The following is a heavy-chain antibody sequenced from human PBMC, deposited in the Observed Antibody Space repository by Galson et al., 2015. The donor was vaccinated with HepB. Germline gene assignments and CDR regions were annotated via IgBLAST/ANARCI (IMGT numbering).Heavy chain of an antibody. Sequence: SVKVSCKASGGTFSSYAISWVRQAPGQGLEWMGGIIPIFGTANYAQKFQGRVTITADESTSTAYMELSSLRSEDTAVYYCASPRLAYCGGDCYFAFDIWGQGTMVTVSS. V-gene: IGHV1-69*13. CDR1: GGTFSSYA. J-gene: IGHJ3*02. CDR3: ASPRLAYCGGDCYFAFDI. CDR2: IIPIFGTA. D-gene: IGHD2-21*02.